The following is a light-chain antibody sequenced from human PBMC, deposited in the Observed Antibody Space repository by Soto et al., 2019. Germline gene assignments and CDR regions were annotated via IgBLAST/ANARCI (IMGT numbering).Light chain of an antibody. V-gene: IGKV3-20*01. J-gene: IGKJ1*01. CDR2: GAS. CDR1: QSVSSSY. CDR3: QQYGSSRWT. Sequence: EIVLTQSPGTLSLSPGERATLSCRASQSVSSSYLAWYQQKPGQAPRLLIYGASSRATGIPDRFSGSGSGTDFTLPISRLEHEDFAVYYCQQYGSSRWTFGQGTKVDIK.